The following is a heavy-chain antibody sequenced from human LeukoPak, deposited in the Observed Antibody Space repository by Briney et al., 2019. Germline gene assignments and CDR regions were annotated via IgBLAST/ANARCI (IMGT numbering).Heavy chain of an antibody. D-gene: IGHD5-18*01. Sequence: PSETLSLTCTVSGLSLSSYYWSWIRQPAGKGLEWIGRIYTSGSTNYNPSLKSRVTISVDTSKNQFSLKLSSVTAADTAVYYCARLYGGYSYGYVDYWGQGTLVTVSS. V-gene: IGHV4-4*07. J-gene: IGHJ4*02. CDR3: ARLYGGYSYGYVDY. CDR2: IYTSGST. CDR1: GLSLSSYY.